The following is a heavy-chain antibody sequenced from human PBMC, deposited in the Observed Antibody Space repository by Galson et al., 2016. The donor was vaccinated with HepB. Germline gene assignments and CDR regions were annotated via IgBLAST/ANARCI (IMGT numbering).Heavy chain of an antibody. V-gene: IGHV4-4*02. D-gene: IGHD6-13*01. J-gene: IGHJ4*02. CDR1: GSSITSSNW. Sequence: SETLSLTCAVSGSSITSSNWWSWVRQSPGKGLEWIAEIFHSGSASYNPSLKSRVSLSIDKSRNQFSLNLTSVTTADTAVYYCARIGGGFRAATGMTLLFDSWGQGTLVTVSS. CDR2: IFHSGSA. CDR3: ARIGGGFRAATGMTLLFDS.